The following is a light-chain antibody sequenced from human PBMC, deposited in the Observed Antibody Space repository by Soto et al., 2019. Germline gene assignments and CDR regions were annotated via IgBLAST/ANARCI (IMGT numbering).Light chain of an antibody. J-gene: IGLJ3*02. CDR1: KLGDKY. V-gene: IGLV3-1*01. CDR2: QDS. Sequence: SYELTQPASVSVSPGQTASITCSGDKLGDKYACWYQQKPGQSPVLVIYQDSKRPSGIPERFSGSNSGNTATLTISGTQAMDEADYYCQAWDSSTEGVFGGGTKVTVL. CDR3: QAWDSSTEGV.